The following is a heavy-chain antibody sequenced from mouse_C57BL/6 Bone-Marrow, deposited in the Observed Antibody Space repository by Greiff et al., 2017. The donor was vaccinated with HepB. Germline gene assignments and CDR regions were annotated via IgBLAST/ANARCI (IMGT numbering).Heavy chain of an antibody. J-gene: IGHJ4*01. CDR3: VRASYYGNYVDAMDY. Sequence: QVQLQQSGAELARPGASVKLSCKASGYTFTSYGISWVKQRTGQGLEWIGEIYPRSGNTYYNEKFKGKATLTADKSSSTAYMELRSLTSEDSAVYFCVRASYYGNYVDAMDYWGQGTSVTVSS. D-gene: IGHD2-10*01. CDR2: IYPRSGNT. V-gene: IGHV1-81*01. CDR1: GYTFTSYG.